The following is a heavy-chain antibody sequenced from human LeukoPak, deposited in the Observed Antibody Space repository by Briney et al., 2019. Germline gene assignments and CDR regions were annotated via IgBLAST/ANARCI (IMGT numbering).Heavy chain of an antibody. V-gene: IGHV1-69*04. CDR1: GGSXSSYA. Sequence: GGSXSSYAXXXXRXXXXXXXXWMXRTIPILGIANYAQKFQGRVTITADKSTSTAYMELSRLTSDDTAVYFCARGAPELSGWSLGDWGQGTLVIVSS. CDR2: TIPILGIA. J-gene: IGHJ4*02. D-gene: IGHD6-19*01. CDR3: ARGAPELSGWSLGD.